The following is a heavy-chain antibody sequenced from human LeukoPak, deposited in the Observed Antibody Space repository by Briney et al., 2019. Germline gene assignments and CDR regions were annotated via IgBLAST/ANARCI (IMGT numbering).Heavy chain of an antibody. CDR2: ISAYNGNT. CDR3: ARDVSGYDCSY. D-gene: IGHD5-12*01. V-gene: IGHV1-18*04. J-gene: IGHJ4*02. Sequence: ASVKVSCKASGYTFTSYYMHWVRQAPGQGLEWMGWISAYNGNTNYAQKLQGRVTMTTDTSTSTAYMELRSLRSDDTAVYYCARDVSGYDCSYWGQGTLVTVSS. CDR1: GYTFTSYY.